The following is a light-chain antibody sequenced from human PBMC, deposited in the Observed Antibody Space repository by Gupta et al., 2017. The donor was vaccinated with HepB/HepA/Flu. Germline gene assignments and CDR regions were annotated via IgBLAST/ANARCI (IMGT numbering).Light chain of an antibody. J-gene: IGLJ3*02. Sequence: QSVLTQPPSVSAAPGQKVTISCSGTSSNIGNNFVSWYQHLPGTAPRLRIYDDNKRPSGIPDRFSGSKSVTYANLAITGLQTGDEAAYDCGTWDSSLAAALFGGGNKLT. V-gene: IGLV1-51*01. CDR2: DDN. CDR3: GTWDSSLAAAL. CDR1: SSNIGNNF.